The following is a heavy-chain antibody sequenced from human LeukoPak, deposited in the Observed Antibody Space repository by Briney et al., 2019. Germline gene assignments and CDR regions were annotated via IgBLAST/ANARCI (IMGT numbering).Heavy chain of an antibody. V-gene: IGHV1-69*13. CDR2: IIPIFGTA. D-gene: IGHD2-2*01. J-gene: IGHJ5*02. CDR3: ARDRGAYCSSTSCYYSWFDP. CDR1: GGTFSSYA. Sequence: SVKVSCKASGGTFSSYAISWVRQAPGQGLEWMGGIIPIFGTANYAQKFQGRVTITADESTRTAYMELSSLRSEDTAVYYCARDRGAYCSSTSCYYSWFDPWGQGTLVTVSS.